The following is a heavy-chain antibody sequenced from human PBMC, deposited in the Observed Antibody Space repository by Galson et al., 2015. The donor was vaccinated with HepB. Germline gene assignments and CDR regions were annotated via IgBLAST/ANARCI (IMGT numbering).Heavy chain of an antibody. CDR3: ARDLGASTVITTFDY. J-gene: IGHJ4*02. CDR1: GFTFSSYA. CDR2: ISYDGSNK. Sequence: SLRLSCAASGFTFSSYAMHWVRQAPGKGLEWVAVISYDGSNKYYADSVKGRFTISRDNSKNTLYLQMNSLRAEDAAVYYCARDLGASTVITTFDYWGQGTLVTVSS. D-gene: IGHD3-22*01. V-gene: IGHV3-30-3*01.